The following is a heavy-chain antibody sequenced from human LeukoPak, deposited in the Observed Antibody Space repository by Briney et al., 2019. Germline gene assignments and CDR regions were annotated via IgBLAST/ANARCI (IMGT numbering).Heavy chain of an antibody. Sequence: GASVKVSCKASGYTFTGYYMHWVRQAPGQGLEWMGWINPNSGGTNYAQKFQGWVTMTRGTSISTAYMELSRLRSDDTAVYYCARGPYYDILTGHPYYFDYWGQGTLVTVSS. D-gene: IGHD3-9*01. CDR1: GYTFTGYY. J-gene: IGHJ4*02. V-gene: IGHV1-2*04. CDR2: INPNSGGT. CDR3: ARGPYYDILTGHPYYFDY.